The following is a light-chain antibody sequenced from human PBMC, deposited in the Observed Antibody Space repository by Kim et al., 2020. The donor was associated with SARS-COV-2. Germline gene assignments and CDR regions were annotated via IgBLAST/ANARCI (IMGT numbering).Light chain of an antibody. Sequence: LDQGERATLSGRASQSVSSYLAWYQQKTGQAPRLLIYDASNRATGIPARFSGSGSGTDFTLTISSLEPEDFAVYYCQQRSNWPPTFGQGTKVDIK. CDR1: QSVSSY. CDR3: QQRSNWPPT. V-gene: IGKV3-11*01. J-gene: IGKJ1*01. CDR2: DAS.